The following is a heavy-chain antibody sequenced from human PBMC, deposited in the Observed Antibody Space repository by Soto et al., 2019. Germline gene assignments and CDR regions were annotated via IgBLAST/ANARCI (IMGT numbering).Heavy chain of an antibody. CDR1: GYSFTDYK. CDR2: VDPNGGGS. D-gene: IGHD4-17*01. J-gene: IGHJ4*01. Sequence: ASVKVSCKTSGYSFTDYKLHWVRQAPGQGLEWMGWVDPNGGGSNSAQKFQGSVTMTWDTSITTAYLDLTRLTTNDTATYFCATLVDYGDCEGFDFWG. V-gene: IGHV1-2*04. CDR3: ATLVDYGDCEGFDF.